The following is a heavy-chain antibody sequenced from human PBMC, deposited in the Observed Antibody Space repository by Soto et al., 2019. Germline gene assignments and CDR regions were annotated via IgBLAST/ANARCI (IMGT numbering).Heavy chain of an antibody. J-gene: IGHJ4*02. CDR3: ITERTYYYDSSGYYYADY. D-gene: IGHD3-22*01. Sequence: GGSLRLSCAASGFTFSNAWMNWVRQAPGKGLEWVGRIKSKTEGGTTDYAAPVKGRFTISRDDSKNTLYLQMNSLKTEDTAVYYCITERTYYYDSSGYYYADYWGQGTLVTVSS. CDR2: IKSKTEGGTT. V-gene: IGHV3-15*07. CDR1: GFTFSNAW.